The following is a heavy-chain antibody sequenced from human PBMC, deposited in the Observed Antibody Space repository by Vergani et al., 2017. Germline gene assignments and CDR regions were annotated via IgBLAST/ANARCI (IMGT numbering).Heavy chain of an antibody. CDR2: IYDSRNN. CDR1: GISISNNNYY. V-gene: IGHV4-39*01. Sequence: QLQLQESGPRLVKPSETLSLTCSLSGISISNNNYYWGWIRQPPGKGLEWIGSIYDSRNNNYSPSLKSRVSISVDTSKNQFSLNLTSVTAAATAVYYCARHLRQLARNDVFDIWGHGTLVTVSS. CDR3: ARHLRQLARNDVFDI. J-gene: IGHJ3*02. D-gene: IGHD6-6*01.